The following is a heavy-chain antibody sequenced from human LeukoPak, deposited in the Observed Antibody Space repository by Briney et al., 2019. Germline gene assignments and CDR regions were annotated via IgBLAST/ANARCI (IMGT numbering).Heavy chain of an antibody. V-gene: IGHV3-7*01. J-gene: IGHJ6*02. Sequence: GGSLRLSCAASGFTFSSYWMSWVRQAPGKGLEWVANIKQDGSEKYYVDSVKGRFTISRDNAKNSLYLQMNSLRAEDTAVYYCARVYARQHYGSGSYYGRYYYGMDVWGQGTTVTVSS. CDR3: ARVYARQHYGSGSYYGRYYYGMDV. CDR2: IKQDGSEK. D-gene: IGHD3-10*01. CDR1: GFTFSSYW.